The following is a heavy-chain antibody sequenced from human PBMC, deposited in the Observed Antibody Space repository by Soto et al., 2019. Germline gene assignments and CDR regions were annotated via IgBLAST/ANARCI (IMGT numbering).Heavy chain of an antibody. D-gene: IGHD2-2*01. J-gene: IGHJ4*02. CDR2: VAYNGDT. V-gene: IGHV3-23*01. CDR3: AKTRDTIVPSGTRTFDY. CDR1: GVTFSYYA. Sequence: GGSLRLSCEASGVTFSYYAMTWVRQAPGKGLEWVSTVAYNGDTYSPDSVKGRFTISRDNSRNTVTLRMTSLRDEDTAVYFCAKTRDTIVPSGTRTFDYWGQGTLVTVSS.